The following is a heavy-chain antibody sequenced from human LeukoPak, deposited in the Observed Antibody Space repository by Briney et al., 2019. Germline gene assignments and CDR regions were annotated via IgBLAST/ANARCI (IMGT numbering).Heavy chain of an antibody. CDR1: GYTFTGYY. V-gene: IGHV1-2*02. D-gene: IGHD6-13*01. CDR2: INPNSGGT. Sequence: GASVKVSCKASGYTFTGYYMHWVRQAPGQGLEWMGWINPNSGGTNYAQKFQGRVTMTRDTSISTAYMELSRLRSEDTAVYYCARGVRGRMSIAAAGTGGYYYYYMDVWGKGTTVTVSS. J-gene: IGHJ6*03. CDR3: ARGVRGRMSIAAAGTGGYYYYYMDV.